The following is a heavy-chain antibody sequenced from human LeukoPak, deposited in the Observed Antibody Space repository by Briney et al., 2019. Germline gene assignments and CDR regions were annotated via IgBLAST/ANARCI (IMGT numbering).Heavy chain of an antibody. CDR2: ISTGNNYI. J-gene: IGHJ4*02. CDR1: GFTFSGYP. Sequence: KPGGSLRLSCVVSGFTFSGYPMNWVRQAPGKGLEWVSSISTGNNYIYYADSVQGRFTISRDNAQSSLYLQMNSLRAEDTALYYCAKDSGCSSTSCYHGALDYWGQGTLVTVSS. D-gene: IGHD2-2*01. V-gene: IGHV3-21*04. CDR3: AKDSGCSSTSCYHGALDY.